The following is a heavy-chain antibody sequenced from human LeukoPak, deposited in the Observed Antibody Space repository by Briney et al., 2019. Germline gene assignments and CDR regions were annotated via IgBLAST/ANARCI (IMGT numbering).Heavy chain of an antibody. CDR2: VSSSGAYT. CDR3: VRDLRFIGGSDWFDP. J-gene: IGHJ5*02. Sequence: GGSLRLSCAASGFIFSDYTMNWVRQAPGKGLEWVSSVSSSGAYTFYADSVKGRFTISRDNAKNSLFLQMDSLRVDDSALYYCVRDLRFIGGSDWFDPWGQGTQVIVSS. V-gene: IGHV3-21*01. D-gene: IGHD3-3*01. CDR1: GFIFSDYT.